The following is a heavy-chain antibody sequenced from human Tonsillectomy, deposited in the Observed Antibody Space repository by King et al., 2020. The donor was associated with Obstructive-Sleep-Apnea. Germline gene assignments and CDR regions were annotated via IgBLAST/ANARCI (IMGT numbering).Heavy chain of an antibody. Sequence: HVQLVESGGGVVQPGRSLRLSCAASRFTFSSYSMHWVRRAPGKGLEWVAIISYDGNNKYYADSVKGRFTISRDNSKNTLFLQMNSLRTEDTAVYYCAKDRGYSFGYIDYYFDYWGQGTLVTVSS. CDR3: AKDRGYSFGYIDYYFDY. V-gene: IGHV3-30-3*01. J-gene: IGHJ4*02. CDR2: ISYDGNNK. D-gene: IGHD5-18*01. CDR1: RFTFSSYS.